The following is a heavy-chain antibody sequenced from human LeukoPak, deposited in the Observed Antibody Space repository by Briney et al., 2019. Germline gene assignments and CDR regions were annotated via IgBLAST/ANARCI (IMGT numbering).Heavy chain of an antibody. Sequence: SETLSLTCTVSGGSISSYYWSWIRQPAGKGLEWIGRIYTSGSTNYNPSLKSRVTISVDTSKNQFSLKLSSVTAADTAAYYCARGAVGRYSSSSCWFDPWGQGTLVTVSS. D-gene: IGHD6-6*01. CDR1: GGSISSYY. J-gene: IGHJ5*02. CDR2: IYTSGST. V-gene: IGHV4-4*07. CDR3: ARGAVGRYSSSSCWFDP.